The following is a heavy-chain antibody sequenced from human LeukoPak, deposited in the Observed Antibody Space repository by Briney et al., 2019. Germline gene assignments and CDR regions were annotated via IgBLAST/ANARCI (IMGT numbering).Heavy chain of an antibody. CDR3: AKVTNYYDSFGAFDI. D-gene: IGHD3-22*01. Sequence: GRSLRLSCAASGFTFSSYGMHWVRQAPGKGLEWVAVISYDGSNKYYADSVKGRFTISRDNSKNTLYLQMNSLRAEDTAVYYCAKVTNYYDSFGAFDIWGQGTMVTVSS. CDR1: GFTFSSYG. J-gene: IGHJ3*02. V-gene: IGHV3-30*18. CDR2: ISYDGSNK.